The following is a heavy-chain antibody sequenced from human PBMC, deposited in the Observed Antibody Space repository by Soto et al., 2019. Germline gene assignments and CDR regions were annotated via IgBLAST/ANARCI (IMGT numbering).Heavy chain of an antibody. Sequence: QVQLVQSGAEVKKPGSSLKVSCKVFGETLNSNPIGWVRQAPGQGLEWVGGIVPLSDRTNYAQELQGRVTVTADGSTSTVYMELSNPKSDDTAVYYCARKSGRDCHSGGGCFSLDVWGQGRLITVSS. J-gene: IGHJ4*02. CDR1: GETLNSNP. V-gene: IGHV1-69*01. D-gene: IGHD2-15*01. CDR2: IVPLSDRT. CDR3: ARKSGRDCHSGGGCFSLDV.